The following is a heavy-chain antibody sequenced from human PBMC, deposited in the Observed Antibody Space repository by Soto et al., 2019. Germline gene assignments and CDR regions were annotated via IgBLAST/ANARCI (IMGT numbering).Heavy chain of an antibody. D-gene: IGHD3-10*01. V-gene: IGHV1-69*13. J-gene: IGHJ3*02. CDR2: IIPIFGTA. CDR3: AREQSGSMGSDDAFDI. CDR1: GGTFSSYA. Sequence: ASVKVSCKASGGTFSSYAISWVRQAPGQGLEWMGGIIPIFGTANYAQKFQGRVTITADESTSTAYMELSSLRSEDTAVYYCAREQSGSMGSDDAFDIWGQGTMVTVSS.